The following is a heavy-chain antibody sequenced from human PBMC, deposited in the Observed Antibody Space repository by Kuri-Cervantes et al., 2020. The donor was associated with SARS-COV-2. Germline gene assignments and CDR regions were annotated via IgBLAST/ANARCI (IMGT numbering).Heavy chain of an antibody. V-gene: IGHV3-23*01. CDR3: AKALNEGYSSSWYFDY. Sequence: GESLKISCAASGFTFSSYAMSWVRQAPGKGLEWVSAISGSGGSTYYADSVKGRFTISRDNSKNTLYLQMNSLRAEDTAVYYCAKALNEGYSSSWYFDYWGQGTLVTDSS. CDR1: GFTFSSYA. J-gene: IGHJ4*02. D-gene: IGHD6-13*01. CDR2: ISGSGGST.